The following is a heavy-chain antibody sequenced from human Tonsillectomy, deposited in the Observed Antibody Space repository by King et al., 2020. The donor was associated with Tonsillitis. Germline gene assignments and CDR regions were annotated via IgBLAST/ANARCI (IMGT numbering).Heavy chain of an antibody. J-gene: IGHJ4*02. CDR2: ISSSGSTM. CDR1: GFTFSDHY. V-gene: IGHV3-11*01. CDR3: ARDHYDSSGYGVFDY. Sequence: VQLVESGGGLVKPGGSLRLSCAASGFTFSDHYMSWIRQAPGKGLEWVSYISSSGSTMYYADFVKGRFTISRDNAKNSLYLQMNSLRADDTAVYYCARDHYDSSGYGVFDYWGQGTLVTVSS. D-gene: IGHD3-22*01.